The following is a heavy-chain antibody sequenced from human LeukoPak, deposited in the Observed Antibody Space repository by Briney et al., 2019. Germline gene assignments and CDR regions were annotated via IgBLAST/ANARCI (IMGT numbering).Heavy chain of an antibody. CDR1: GGTFSSYA. J-gene: IGHJ5*02. CDR3: ARDGLSNWFDP. V-gene: IGHV1-69*13. CDR2: IIPIFGTA. Sequence: SVKLSCKASGGTFSSYAISWVRQAPGQGLEWMGGIIPIFGTANYAQKFQGRVTITADESTSTAYMELSSLRDEDTAVYYCARDGLSNWFDPWGQGTLVSVSS. D-gene: IGHD2/OR15-2a*01.